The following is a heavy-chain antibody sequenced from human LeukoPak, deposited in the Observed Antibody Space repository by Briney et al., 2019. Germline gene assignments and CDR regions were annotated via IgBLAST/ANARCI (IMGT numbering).Heavy chain of an antibody. D-gene: IGHD3-10*01. J-gene: IGHJ4*02. CDR1: GFTFSRNW. CDR2: INIDGSST. CDR3: ASGSGSYFPGY. Sequence: GGSLRLSCAASGFTFSRNWMYWVRQAPGKGLVWVSRINIDGSSTSYADSVKGRFTISRDNAKNTLYLQMNSLRAEDTAVYYCASGSGSYFPGYWGKGTLVTVSS. V-gene: IGHV3-74*01.